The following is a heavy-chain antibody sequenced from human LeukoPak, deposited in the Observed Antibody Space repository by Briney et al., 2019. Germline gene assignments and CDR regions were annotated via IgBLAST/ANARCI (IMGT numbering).Heavy chain of an antibody. D-gene: IGHD1-26*01. CDR3: ARDRENSGSYYRD. J-gene: IGHJ4*02. V-gene: IGHV1-69*04. CDR2: IIPIFGIA. CDR1: GGTFSSYA. Sequence: SVKVSCKASGGTFSSYAISWVRQAPGQGLEWMGRIIPIFGIASYAQKFQGRVTITADKSTSTAYMELSSLRSEDTAVYYCARDRENSGSYYRDWGQGTLVTVSS.